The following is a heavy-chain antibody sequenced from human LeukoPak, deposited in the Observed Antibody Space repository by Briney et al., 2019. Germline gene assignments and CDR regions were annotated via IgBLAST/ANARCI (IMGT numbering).Heavy chain of an antibody. CDR1: GYTFTSYG. CDR3: ARVSLLWFGESAAHFDY. Sequence: EASVKVSCKASGYTFTSYGISWVRQAPGQGLEWMGWISAYNGNTNYAQKLQGRVTMTTVTSTSTAYMELRSLRSDDTAVYYRARVSLLWFGESAAHFDYWGQGTLVTVSS. J-gene: IGHJ4*02. V-gene: IGHV1-18*01. CDR2: ISAYNGNT. D-gene: IGHD3-10*01.